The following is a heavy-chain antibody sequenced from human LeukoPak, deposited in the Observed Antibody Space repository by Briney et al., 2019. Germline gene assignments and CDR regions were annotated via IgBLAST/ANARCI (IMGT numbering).Heavy chain of an antibody. D-gene: IGHD3-16*02. Sequence: ASVKVSCKASGYTLTGYYMHWVRQAPGQGLEWMGWMNPNSGGTKYAQKSQGRVTMTRDTSISTAYMELSRLRSDDMAMYYCARDKLGLGELSLYDQWGQGTLVTVFS. V-gene: IGHV1-2*02. CDR1: GYTLTGYY. CDR3: ARDKLGLGELSLYDQ. CDR2: MNPNSGGT. J-gene: IGHJ5*02.